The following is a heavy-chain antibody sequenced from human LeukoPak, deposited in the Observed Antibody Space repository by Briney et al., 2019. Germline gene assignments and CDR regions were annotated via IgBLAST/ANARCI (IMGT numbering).Heavy chain of an antibody. Sequence: GGSLRLSCAASGFTLSSYAMSWVRQAPGKGLEWVSLISGNAGSTYYVDSVKGRFTIPRDITKNTLYLQMNSLRAEDTATYYCAKGGLQSSEWLPPLNYWGQGTLVTVSS. V-gene: IGHV3-23*01. CDR1: GFTLSSYA. J-gene: IGHJ4*02. CDR3: AKGGLQSSEWLPPLNY. D-gene: IGHD3-3*01. CDR2: ISGNAGST.